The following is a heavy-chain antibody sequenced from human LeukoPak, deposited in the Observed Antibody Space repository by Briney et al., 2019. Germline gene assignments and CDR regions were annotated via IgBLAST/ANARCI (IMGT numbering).Heavy chain of an antibody. V-gene: IGHV3-9*01. CDR3: ARGYNGWLVAFVDY. Sequence: GGSLRLSCAASGFTFDDYAMHWVRQAPGKGLEWVSGISWNGGNIGCADSVKGRFTISRDNAKNSLYLQMNSLRAEDTAVYYCARGYNGWLVAFVDYWGQGTLVTVSS. D-gene: IGHD6-19*01. CDR2: ISWNGGNI. CDR1: GFTFDDYA. J-gene: IGHJ4*02.